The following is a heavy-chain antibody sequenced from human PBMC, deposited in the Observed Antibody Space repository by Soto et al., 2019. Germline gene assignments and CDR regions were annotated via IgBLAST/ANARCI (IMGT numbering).Heavy chain of an antibody. CDR1: GGFISRGDYY. J-gene: IGHJ4*02. D-gene: IGHD3-16*01. CDR2: IYYSGST. Sequence: SETLSLTCTVSGGFISRGDYYWSWIRQPPGKGLEWIGYIYYSGSTYYNPSLKSRVTISVDTSKNQFSLKLSSVTAADTAVYYCARQPRGGIDYWGKGTLVTVSS. V-gene: IGHV4-30-4*01. CDR3: ARQPRGGIDY.